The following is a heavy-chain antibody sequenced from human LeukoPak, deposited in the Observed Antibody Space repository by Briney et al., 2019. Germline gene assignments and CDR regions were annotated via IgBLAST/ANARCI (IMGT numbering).Heavy chain of an antibody. D-gene: IGHD6-13*01. Sequence: GGSLRLSCAASGFTFSTYSMNWVRQAPGEGLEWVSSISSSSSYIYYADSVKGRFTISRDNAKNSLYLQMDSLRAEDTAVYYCARVFSRSLVGDYWGQGTLVTVSS. J-gene: IGHJ4*02. CDR2: ISSSSSYI. CDR3: ARVFSRSLVGDY. CDR1: GFTFSTYS. V-gene: IGHV3-21*01.